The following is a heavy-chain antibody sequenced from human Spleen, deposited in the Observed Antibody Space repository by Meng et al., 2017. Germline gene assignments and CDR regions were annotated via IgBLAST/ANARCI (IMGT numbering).Heavy chain of an antibody. J-gene: IGHJ4*02. CDR2: INHSGST. CDR1: GGSFSGYY. Sequence: QVQLQQWGAGLLKPSETLSLTCAVYGGSFSGYYWSWIRQPPGKGLEWIGEINHSGSTDYKPSLKSRVTISVDTSKNQFSLKLTSVTAADTAVYYCLRGSGGSVWGQGTLVTVSS. V-gene: IGHV4-34*01. CDR3: LRGSGGSV. D-gene: IGHD3-10*01.